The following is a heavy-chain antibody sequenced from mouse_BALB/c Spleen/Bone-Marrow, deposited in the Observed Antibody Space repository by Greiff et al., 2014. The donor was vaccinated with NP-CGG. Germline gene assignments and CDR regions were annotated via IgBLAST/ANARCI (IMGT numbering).Heavy chain of an antibody. J-gene: IGHJ2*01. Sequence: EVMLVESGGNLVKPGGSLKLSCAASGFTFSSHAMSWVRQTPEKRLEWVATIRSGGSYTYYLDSVKGRFTISRDNAKSTLYLQMRSLRSEDTAMYYCARQGDGYYDCWGQGTTLTVSS. CDR3: ARQGDGYYDC. V-gene: IGHV5-9-3*01. D-gene: IGHD2-3*01. CDR1: GFTFSSHA. CDR2: IRSGGSYT.